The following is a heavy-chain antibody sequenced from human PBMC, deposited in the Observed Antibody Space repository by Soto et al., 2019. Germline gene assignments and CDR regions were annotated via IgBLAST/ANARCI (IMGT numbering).Heavy chain of an antibody. V-gene: IGHV1-8*01. CDR1: GYTFTSYD. J-gene: IGHJ3*02. Sequence: QVKLVQSGAEVKKPGASVKVSCKASGYTFTSYDINWVRQATGQGLEWMGWMNPNSGNTGYAQKLQGRVTMTRNTSMSTAYMELSSLISEDKAVYYCASQGEQLICAFDIWGQGTMVTVSS. D-gene: IGHD3-16*01. CDR3: ASQGEQLICAFDI. CDR2: MNPNSGNT.